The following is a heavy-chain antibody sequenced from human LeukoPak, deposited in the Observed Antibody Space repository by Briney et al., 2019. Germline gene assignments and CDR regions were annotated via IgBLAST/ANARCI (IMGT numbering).Heavy chain of an antibody. CDR1: GFTFGDYA. J-gene: IGHJ4*02. CDR3: AKDTAVILTAPFDS. Sequence: GGSLRLSCTASGFTFGDYAMSWVRQAPGKGLEWVSAISGSGTNTYYSGSVRGRFTISRDNSNNRLYLQMNSVRAEDTAMYFCAKDTAVILTAPFDSWGQGTLVTVSS. D-gene: IGHD2-21*01. CDR2: ISGSGTNT. V-gene: IGHV3-23*01.